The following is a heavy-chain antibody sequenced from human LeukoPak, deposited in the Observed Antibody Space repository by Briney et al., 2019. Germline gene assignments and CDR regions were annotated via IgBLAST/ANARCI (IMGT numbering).Heavy chain of an antibody. CDR2: INHSGST. J-gene: IGHJ4*02. CDR3: ARRRVTFVRGVDITSYYFDY. V-gene: IGHV4-34*01. Sequence: SETLSLTCAVYGGSFSGYYWSWIRQPPGKGLEWIGEINHSGSTNYNPSLKSRVTISVDTAKNQFSLKLSSVTAADTALYYCARRRVTFVRGVDITSYYFDYWGQGTLVTVSS. D-gene: IGHD3-10*01. CDR1: GGSFSGYY.